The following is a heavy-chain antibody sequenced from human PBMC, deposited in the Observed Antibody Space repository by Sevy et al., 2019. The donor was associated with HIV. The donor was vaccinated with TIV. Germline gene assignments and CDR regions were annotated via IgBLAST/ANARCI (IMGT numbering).Heavy chain of an antibody. J-gene: IGHJ4*02. D-gene: IGHD6-19*01. CDR2: IDHGGST. V-gene: IGHV4-34*01. CDR1: GGSFSGYY. CDR3: ARIRLSGWRLDY. Sequence: SETLSLTCAVYGGSFSGYYWSWIRQPPGKGLEWIGEIDHGGSTKYNPSLKSRVTISVDMSKNQFSLKLNSVTAADTAVYYCARIRLSGWRLDYWGQGTLVTVSS.